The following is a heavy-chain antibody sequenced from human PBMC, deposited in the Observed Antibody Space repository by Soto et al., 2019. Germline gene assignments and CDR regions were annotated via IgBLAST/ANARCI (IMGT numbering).Heavy chain of an antibody. CDR2: IIPVFGTP. CDR3: ARGEATKIVGTTYYAMDV. J-gene: IGHJ6*02. Sequence: QVQLVQSGAEVKKPGSSVKVSCTASGGSLSNFGISWVRQAPGQGLEWMGAIIPVFGTPNYAQKFQDRVTINADESTTTVYMEVRSLTSEDTAVYYCARGEATKIVGTTYYAMDVWGQGTTVTVSS. CDR1: GGSLSNFG. D-gene: IGHD3-22*01. V-gene: IGHV1-69*12.